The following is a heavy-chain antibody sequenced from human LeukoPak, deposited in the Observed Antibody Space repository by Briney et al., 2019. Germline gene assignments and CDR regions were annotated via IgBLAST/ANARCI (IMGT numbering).Heavy chain of an antibody. CDR3: ARGGLEPVDY. V-gene: IGHV3-74*01. J-gene: IGHJ4*02. Sequence: GGSLRLSCAASRFTFSTYWMHWVRQAPGKGLVWVSRTNADGSSTSYADSVKGRFTISRDNAKNTLYLQMNSLRADDTAVYYCARGGLEPVDYWGQGTLVTVSS. CDR2: TNADGSST. D-gene: IGHD1-1*01. CDR1: RFTFSTYW.